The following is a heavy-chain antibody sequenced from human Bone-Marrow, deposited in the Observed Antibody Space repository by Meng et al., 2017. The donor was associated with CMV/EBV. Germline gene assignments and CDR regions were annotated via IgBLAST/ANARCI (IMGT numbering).Heavy chain of an antibody. Sequence: GGSLRLSCAASGFSFNNYAMTWVRQAPGKGLEWVSSISGSGGTAYYADSVKGRFTISRDNSKNTLYLQMDSLRAEDTAVYYCAKSLTYFHYHGMDVWGQGTTVTVSS. V-gene: IGHV3-23*01. CDR2: ISGSGGTA. J-gene: IGHJ6*02. CDR1: GFSFNNYA. D-gene: IGHD4/OR15-4a*01. CDR3: AKSLTYFHYHGMDV.